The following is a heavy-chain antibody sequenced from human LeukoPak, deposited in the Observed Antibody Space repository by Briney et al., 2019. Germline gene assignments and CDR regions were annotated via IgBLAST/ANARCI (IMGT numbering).Heavy chain of an antibody. CDR1: GFDFNYYD. D-gene: IGHD3-16*01. J-gene: IGHJ4*02. CDR3: ARRGGLSSGRGFDH. V-gene: IGHV3-21*01. CDR2: ISSKSTYI. Sequence: GGSLRLSCVASGFDFNYYDMNWVRQAPGKGLEWVSSISSKSTYIDSADSTKGRSTISRDNANNSMFLQMSSLRPEDTAVYYCARRGGLSSGRGFDHWGQGTLVTVSS.